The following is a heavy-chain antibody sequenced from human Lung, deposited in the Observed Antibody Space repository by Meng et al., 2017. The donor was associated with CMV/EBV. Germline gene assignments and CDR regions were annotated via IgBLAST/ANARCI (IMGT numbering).Heavy chain of an antibody. J-gene: IGHJ6*02. V-gene: IGHV3-30*02. CDR2: NRHDGTNK. CDR3: AKGERQFCSSFNCHYQYYGMDV. D-gene: IGHD3-3*01. Sequence: GGSLRLSCAASGFSFSDYAMHWVRQAPGKGLEWVTFNRHDGTNKYYAESVKGQFAISRDNSKSTLYLHMNRLRPEDTAVYYCAKGERQFCSSFNCHYQYYGMDVWGQGTTVTVSS. CDR1: GFSFSDYA.